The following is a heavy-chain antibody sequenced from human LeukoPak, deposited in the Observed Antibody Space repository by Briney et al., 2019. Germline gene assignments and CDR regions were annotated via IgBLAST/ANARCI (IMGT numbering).Heavy chain of an antibody. CDR1: GYSFTSYW. V-gene: IGHV5-51*01. J-gene: IGHJ4*02. Sequence: GESLKISCKGFGYSFTSYWIGWVRQMPGKGLEWMGIIYPSDSDTRHSPSFQGQVTISVDKSISTAYLQWSSLKASGTAIYYCARMRGSYSFDYWGQGTLVTVSS. CDR2: IYPSDSDT. CDR3: ARMRGSYSFDY. D-gene: IGHD1-26*01.